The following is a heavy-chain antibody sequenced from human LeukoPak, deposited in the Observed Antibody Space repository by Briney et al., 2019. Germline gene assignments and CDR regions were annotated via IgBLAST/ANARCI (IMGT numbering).Heavy chain of an antibody. D-gene: IGHD3-3*01. V-gene: IGHV3-74*01. CDR1: GFTFSSYW. CDR2: IKSGGSST. CDR3: VRDRDFRIDY. Sequence: PGGCLRLSCAASGFTFSSYWMHSVRQAPGKGLMWVSRIKSGGSSTSYADSVKGRFTISRDNAKNTLYLQMNSLRAEDAAVYYCVRDRDFRIDYWGQGTLVTVSS. J-gene: IGHJ4*02.